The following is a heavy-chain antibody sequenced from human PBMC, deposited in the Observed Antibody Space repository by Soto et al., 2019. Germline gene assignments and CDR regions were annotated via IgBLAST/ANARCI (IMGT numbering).Heavy chain of an antibody. J-gene: IGHJ6*02. CDR2: ISHDGNNQ. Sequence: HPGGSLRLSCAASGLTFSSFGMHWVRQAPGKGLEWVAVISHDGNNQDYADSVKGRFAISRDNSKNTLYLQMNSLRAEDTAVYYCAKKLFGQHQYSRHDYHYYGMDVWGQGTTVTVSS. CDR1: GLTFSSFG. D-gene: IGHD2-15*01. V-gene: IGHV3-30*18. CDR3: AKKLFGQHQYSRHDYHYYGMDV.